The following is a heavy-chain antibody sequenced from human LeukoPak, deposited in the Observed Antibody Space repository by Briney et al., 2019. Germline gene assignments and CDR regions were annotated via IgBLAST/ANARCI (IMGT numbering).Heavy chain of an antibody. CDR3: ATPGREAVLTYYFDY. CDR1: GFTFSGYA. V-gene: IGHV3-30*04. J-gene: IGHJ4*02. D-gene: IGHD6-19*01. CDR2: ISYDGSNK. Sequence: PGRSLRLSCEASGFTFSGYAMHWVRQAPGKGLEWVAVISYDGSNKYYADSVKGRFTISRDNSKNTLYLQMNSLRAEDTALYYCATPGREAVLTYYFDYWGQGTLVTVSS.